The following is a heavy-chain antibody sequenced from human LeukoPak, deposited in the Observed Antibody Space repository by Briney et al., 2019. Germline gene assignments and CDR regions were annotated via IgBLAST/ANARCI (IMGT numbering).Heavy chain of an antibody. J-gene: IGHJ4*02. Sequence: GGCLRLSCAAAGFTLSSYWMHLGRPAPRQGVEWVAVIWYDGSNKYYADSVKGRFTISRDNSKNTLYLQMNSLRAEDTAVYYCARDNWNYHIDYWGQGTLVTVSS. CDR2: IWYDGSNK. V-gene: IGHV3-33*01. CDR1: GFTLSSYW. CDR3: ARDNWNYHIDY. D-gene: IGHD1-7*01.